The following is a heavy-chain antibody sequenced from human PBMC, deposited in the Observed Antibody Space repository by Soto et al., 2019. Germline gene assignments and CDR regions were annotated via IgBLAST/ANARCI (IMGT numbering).Heavy chain of an antibody. D-gene: IGHD2-21*01. CDR1: GFTFSDHH. Sequence: EVPLVESGGGLVQPGGSLRLSCAASGFTFSDHHMNWVRQAPGKGLEWVGRIRKKGNSDTTEYAASVKGRFTISRDDSKNSLYLQMNSLKTEDTAVYYCARGGPYSPFDYWGQGTLVTVSS. CDR3: ARGGPYSPFDY. J-gene: IGHJ4*02. CDR2: IRKKGNSDTT. V-gene: IGHV3-72*01.